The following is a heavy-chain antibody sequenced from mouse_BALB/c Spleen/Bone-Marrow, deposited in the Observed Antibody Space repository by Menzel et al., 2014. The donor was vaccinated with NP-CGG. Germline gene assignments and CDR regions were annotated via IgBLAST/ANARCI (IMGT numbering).Heavy chain of an antibody. J-gene: IGHJ3*01. V-gene: IGHV1-69*01. CDR3: ARSDYRYDPLAN. Sequence: VKLMESGAELVMPGASVKMSCKASGYTYTDYWMHWVKRRPGQGLEWIGAIDTSDSYISYNQKFKGKATLTVDESSSTAYMQLSSLTSEDSAVYHCARSDYRYDPLANWGQGTLVTVSA. CDR2: IDTSDSYI. D-gene: IGHD2-14*01. CDR1: GYTYTDYW.